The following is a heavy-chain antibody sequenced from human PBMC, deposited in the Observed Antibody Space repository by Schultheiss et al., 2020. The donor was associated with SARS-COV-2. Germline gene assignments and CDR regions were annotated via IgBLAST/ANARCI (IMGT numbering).Heavy chain of an antibody. D-gene: IGHD6-19*01. CDR3: ARRDSSGSRPDFDY. CDR1: GGSISSSNW. V-gene: IGHV4-4*02. J-gene: IGHJ4*02. CDR2: IYHSGST. Sequence: SETLSLTCAVSGGSISSSNWWSWVRQPPGKGLEWIGEIYHSGSTNYNPSLKSRVTISVDTSKNQFSLKLSSVTAADTAVYYCARRDSSGSRPDFDYWGQGTLVTVSS.